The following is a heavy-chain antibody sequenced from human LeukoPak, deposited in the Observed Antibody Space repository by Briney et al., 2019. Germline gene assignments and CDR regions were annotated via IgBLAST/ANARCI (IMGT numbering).Heavy chain of an antibody. CDR3: ARAVVVVPAAPDY. CDR2: ISYDGSNK. CDR1: GFTFSNAW. J-gene: IGHJ4*02. V-gene: IGHV3-30-3*01. D-gene: IGHD2-2*01. Sequence: GGSLRLSCAASGFTFSNAWMSWVRQAPGKGLEWVAVISYDGSNKYYADSVKGRFTISRDNSKNTLYLQMNSLRAEDTAVYYCARAVVVVPAAPDYWGQGTLVTVSS.